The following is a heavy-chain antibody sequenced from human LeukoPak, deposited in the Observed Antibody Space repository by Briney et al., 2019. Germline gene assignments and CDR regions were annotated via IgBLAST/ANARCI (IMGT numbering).Heavy chain of an antibody. CDR1: GGSISSYY. J-gene: IGHJ4*02. V-gene: IGHV4-59*01. CDR2: IYYSGST. CDR3: ARDRSPPGYSSSWYPLDY. D-gene: IGHD6-13*01. Sequence: SETLSLTCTVSGGSISSYYWSWIRQPPGKGLEWIGYIYYSGSTNYNPSLKSRVTISVDTSKDQFSLELSSVTAADTAVYYCARDRSPPGYSSSWYPLDYWGQGTLVTVSS.